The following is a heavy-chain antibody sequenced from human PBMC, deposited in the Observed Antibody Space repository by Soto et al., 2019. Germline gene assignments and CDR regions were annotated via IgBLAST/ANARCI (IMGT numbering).Heavy chain of an antibody. CDR2: IYSNGDT. CDR1: SDSMNSGGYY. V-gene: IGHV4-31*03. D-gene: IGHD6-6*01. Sequence: PSETLSLTCSVSSDSMNSGGYYWSWIRQHPGKGLEWIGYIYSNGDTYYNPSLKSRVTISVDTSKNHFSLNLTSVTAADTAVYYGARRGGSSSGYYYYAMDVWGQGTTVTVS. J-gene: IGHJ6*02. CDR3: ARRGGSSSGYYYYAMDV.